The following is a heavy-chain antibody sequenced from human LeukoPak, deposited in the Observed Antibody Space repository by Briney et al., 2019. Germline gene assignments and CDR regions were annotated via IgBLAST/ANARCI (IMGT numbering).Heavy chain of an antibody. CDR2: IYPGDSDT. CDR3: ARQKPNPRERWFGELQGSFDP. J-gene: IGHJ5*02. V-gene: IGHV5-51*01. D-gene: IGHD3-10*01. Sequence: GESPKISCKGSGYSFTSYWIGWVRQMPGKGLEWMGIIYPGDSDTRYSPSFQGQVTISADKSISTAYLQWSSLKAPDTAMYYCARQKPNPRERWFGELQGSFDPWGQGTLVTVSS. CDR1: GYSFTSYW.